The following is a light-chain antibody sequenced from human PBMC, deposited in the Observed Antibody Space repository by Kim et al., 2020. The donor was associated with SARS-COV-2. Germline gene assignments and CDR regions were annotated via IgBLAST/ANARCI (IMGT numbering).Light chain of an antibody. J-gene: IGLJ3*02. CDR1: SGHSSYA. CDR3: QTWGTGIPWV. Sequence: SVKLTGTLSSGHSSYAIAWHQQQPEKGPRYLMKLNSDGSHSKGDGIPDRFSGSSSGAERYLTISSLQSEDEADYYCQTWGTGIPWVFGGGTKVTVL. V-gene: IGLV4-69*01. CDR2: LNSDGSH.